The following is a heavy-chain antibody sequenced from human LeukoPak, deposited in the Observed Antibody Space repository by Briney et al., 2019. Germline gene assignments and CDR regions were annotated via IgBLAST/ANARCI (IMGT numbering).Heavy chain of an antibody. V-gene: IGHV1-69*05. CDR1: GGTFSSYA. CDR2: IVPIFGTI. J-gene: IGHJ3*02. CDR3: ARDRGERGSSWSLPAHGFDI. Sequence: SVKVSCKASGGTFSSYAINWVRQAPGQGLEWMGRIVPIFGTINYAQKFRGRVTITTDESTSTAYMELSSLRSEDTAVYYCARDRGERGSSWSLPAHGFDIWGQGTMVTVSS. D-gene: IGHD6-13*01.